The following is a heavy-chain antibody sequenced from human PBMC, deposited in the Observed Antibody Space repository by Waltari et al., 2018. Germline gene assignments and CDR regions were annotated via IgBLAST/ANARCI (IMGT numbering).Heavy chain of an antibody. J-gene: IGHJ4*02. V-gene: IGHV3-23*01. CDR2: ISDGGGII. CDR3: ARASGVDY. CDR1: GFPFSTYV. Sequence: EVQLLVSGGGLVQPGGSLSLPCAGSGFPFSTYVMNRVRQAPGKGLEWVSSISDGGGIINYADSVKGRFTISRDNSKNTLYLQMNSLRVEDTAVYYCARASGVDYWGQGTLVTISS. D-gene: IGHD3-16*01.